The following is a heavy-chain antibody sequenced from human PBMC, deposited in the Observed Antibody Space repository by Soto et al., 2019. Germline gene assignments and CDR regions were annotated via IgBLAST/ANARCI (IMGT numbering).Heavy chain of an antibody. CDR3: ARDKYTQYFAY. V-gene: IGHV4-31*03. D-gene: IGHD1-1*01. Sequence: QVQLQESGPGLVKPSQTLSLTCTVSGGSISSGGYYWSWIRHHPGKGLEWIGYIYYSGSTSDNPSLESRVNIEVATSKNQFSLKLSSVTAADTAVYYIARDKYTQYFAYWGQGTLVTVSS. J-gene: IGHJ4*02. CDR1: GGSISSGGYY. CDR2: IYYSGST.